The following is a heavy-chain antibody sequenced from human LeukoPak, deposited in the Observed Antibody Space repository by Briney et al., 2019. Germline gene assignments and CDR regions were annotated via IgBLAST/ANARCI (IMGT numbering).Heavy chain of an antibody. Sequence: SVKVSCKASGYTFTYRYLHWVRQAPGQALEWMGWITPFNGNTNYAQKFQDRVTITRDRSMSTAYMELSSLRSEDTAMYYCASHVDTAMVSYYYYGMDVWGQGTTVTVSS. CDR3: ASHVDTAMVSYYYYGMDV. D-gene: IGHD5-18*01. V-gene: IGHV1-45*02. CDR1: GYTFTYRY. CDR2: ITPFNGNT. J-gene: IGHJ6*02.